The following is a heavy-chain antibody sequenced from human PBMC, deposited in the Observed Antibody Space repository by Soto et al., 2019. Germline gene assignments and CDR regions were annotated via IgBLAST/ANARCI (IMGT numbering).Heavy chain of an antibody. Sequence: GASVKVSCKASGGTFSSYAISWVRQAPGQGLEWMGGIIPIFGTANYAQKFQGRVTMTRDTSTSTVYMELSSLRSEDTAVYYCARVVVGSSPWEEMDYYYGMDVWGQGTTVTVSS. CDR2: IIPIFGTA. CDR1: GGTFSSYA. D-gene: IGHD6-6*01. J-gene: IGHJ6*02. CDR3: ARVVVGSSPWEEMDYYYGMDV. V-gene: IGHV1-69*05.